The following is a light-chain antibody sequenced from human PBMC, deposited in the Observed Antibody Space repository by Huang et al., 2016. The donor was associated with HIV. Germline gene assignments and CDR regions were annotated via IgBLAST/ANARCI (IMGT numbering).Light chain of an antibody. V-gene: IGKV3-11*01. Sequence: EIVLTSSPATLSLSPGERATLTCKASQSVSSSIAWYQQKPGQAHRLLIYDTSNRATGIPARFSGSESGTDFTLTISSLEPEDFAVYYCQQRSNWPLFTFGPGTKVDIK. CDR3: QQRSNWPLFT. CDR1: QSVSSS. CDR2: DTS. J-gene: IGKJ3*01.